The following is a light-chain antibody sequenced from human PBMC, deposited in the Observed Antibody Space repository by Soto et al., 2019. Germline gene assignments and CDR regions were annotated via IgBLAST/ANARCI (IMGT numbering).Light chain of an antibody. CDR1: QGINNH. Sequence: DIQMTQSPSSLSASGGDRVTMSGRASQGINNHLVWFQQRPGQVPKRLIFATYNLQSGVPSRFSGSGSGTEFTLTISGLQPEDFAVYYCLQHNSYPITLGQGTRLEIK. CDR2: ATY. J-gene: IGKJ5*01. V-gene: IGKV1-17*03. CDR3: LQHNSYPIT.